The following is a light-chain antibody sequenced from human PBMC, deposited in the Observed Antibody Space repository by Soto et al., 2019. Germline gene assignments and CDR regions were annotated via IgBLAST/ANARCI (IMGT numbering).Light chain of an antibody. CDR2: LDSDGSH. CDR3: QTWGTGIHVV. V-gene: IGLV4-69*01. Sequence: QLVLTQSPSASASLGASVKPTCTLSSGHSSYAIAWHQQQPEKGPRYLMKLDSDGSHTKGDAIPDRFSGSSSGAERYLTISCLQSEGEDDYYCQTWGTGIHVVFGGGTKLTVL. CDR1: SGHSSYA. J-gene: IGLJ2*01.